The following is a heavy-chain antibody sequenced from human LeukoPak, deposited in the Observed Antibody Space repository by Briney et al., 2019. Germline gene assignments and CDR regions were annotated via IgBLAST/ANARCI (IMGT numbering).Heavy chain of an antibody. J-gene: IGHJ4*02. Sequence: GGSLRLSCRTSGFTFSSYAMSWVRQAPGKVLEWVSSISGSGGSTYYAESVKGRFTISRDNSKNTLYLQMNSLRAEDTAVYYCAKDERRITIFGVASNYWGQGTLVTVSA. D-gene: IGHD3-3*01. V-gene: IGHV3-23*01. CDR2: ISGSGGST. CDR3: AKDERRITIFGVASNY. CDR1: GFTFSSYA.